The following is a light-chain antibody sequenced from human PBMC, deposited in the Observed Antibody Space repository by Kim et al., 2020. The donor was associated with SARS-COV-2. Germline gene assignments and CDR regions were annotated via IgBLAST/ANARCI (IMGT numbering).Light chain of an antibody. CDR3: LQHYDYSWT. Sequence: DMQMAQSPSSLSASVGDRVTITCRASQDIGSYLGWYQQKPGKAPKRLIYAASSLQSGVPSRFSGSGSGTEFTLTINSLQPEDFATYYCLQHYDYSWTFGQGTKVDIK. CDR1: QDIGSY. CDR2: AAS. J-gene: IGKJ1*01. V-gene: IGKV1-17*01.